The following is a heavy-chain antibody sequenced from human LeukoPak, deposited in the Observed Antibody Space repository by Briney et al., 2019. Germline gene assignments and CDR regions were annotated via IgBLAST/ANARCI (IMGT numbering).Heavy chain of an antibody. D-gene: IGHD6-19*01. CDR3: ARARAGIAVAAYYFDY. V-gene: IGHV1-18*01. CDR1: GYTFSKFG. J-gene: IGHJ4*02. Sequence: ASVKVSCKVSGYTFSKFGISWVRQAPGQGLEWMGWITGDNGNRNYAQKLQGRVTMTTDTSTSTAYMELRSLRSDDTAVYYCARARAGIAVAAYYFDYWGQGTLVTVSS. CDR2: ITGDNGNR.